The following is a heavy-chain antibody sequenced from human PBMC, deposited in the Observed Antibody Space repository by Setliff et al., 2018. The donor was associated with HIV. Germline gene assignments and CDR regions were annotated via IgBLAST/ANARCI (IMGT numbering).Heavy chain of an antibody. CDR1: GYTFTSYY. CDR2: INPSGGGT. CDR3: ARAQYSSSWNYYYYYMDV. J-gene: IGHJ6*03. Sequence: ASVKVSCKASGYTFTSYYMHWVRRAPGQGLEWMGIINPSGGGTTYARKFQGRVTVTRDTSTTTVYMELSGLRSDDTAVYYCARAQYSSSWNYYYYYMDVWGKGTTVTVSS. D-gene: IGHD6-13*01. V-gene: IGHV1-46*01.